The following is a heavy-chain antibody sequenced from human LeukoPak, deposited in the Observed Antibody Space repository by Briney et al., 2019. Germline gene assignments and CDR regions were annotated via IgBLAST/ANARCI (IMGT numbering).Heavy chain of an antibody. D-gene: IGHD3-22*01. CDR1: GFTFSSYS. V-gene: IGHV3-21*01. CDR2: ISSSSSYI. CDR3: AKDRRSSGYSQPLDY. J-gene: IGHJ4*02. Sequence: SGGSLRLSCAASGFTFSSYSMNWVRQAPGKGLEWVSSISSSSSYIFYADPVEGRFTISRDIAQNSLYLNLNTLSPAHTAVYYCAKDRRSSGYSQPLDYWGQGTLVTVSS.